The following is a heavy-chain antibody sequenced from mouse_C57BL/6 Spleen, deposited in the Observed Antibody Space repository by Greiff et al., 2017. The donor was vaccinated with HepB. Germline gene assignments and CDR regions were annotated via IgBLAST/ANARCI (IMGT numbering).Heavy chain of an antibody. CDR3: ASYYGSNYWYFDV. CDR1: GFSLTSYG. V-gene: IGHV2-2*01. D-gene: IGHD1-1*01. J-gene: IGHJ1*03. CDR2: IWSGGST. Sequence: QVQLKESGPGLVQPSQSLSITCTVSGFSLTSYGVHWVRQSPGKGLEWLGVIWSGGSTDYNAAFISRLSISKDNSTSQVFFKMNSLHADDTAIYYCASYYGSNYWYFDVWGTGTTVTVSS.